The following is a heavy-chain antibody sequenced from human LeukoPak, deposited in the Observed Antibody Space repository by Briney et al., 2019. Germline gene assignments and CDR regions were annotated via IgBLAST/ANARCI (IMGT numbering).Heavy chain of an antibody. CDR1: GGTFSSYA. CDR3: ARDIKQLRAFDI. Sequence: GSSVKVSCKASGGTFSSYAISWVRQAPGQGLEWMGGIIPIFGTANYAQKFQGRVTITTDESTSTAHMELSSLRSEDTAVYYCARDIKQLRAFDIWDQGTMVTVSS. J-gene: IGHJ3*02. V-gene: IGHV1-69*05. CDR2: IIPIFGTA. D-gene: IGHD6-6*01.